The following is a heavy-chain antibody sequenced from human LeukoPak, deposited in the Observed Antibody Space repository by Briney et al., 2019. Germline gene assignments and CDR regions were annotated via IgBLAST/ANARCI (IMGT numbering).Heavy chain of an antibody. CDR2: ICSPGTN. Sequence: PSETLSLTCTVSAGSINSGDYYWSWIRQPAGKGLEWVGPICSPGTNYNYNPSLKSRVTISIDTSKNQFSLKLTSVTVADTAVYYCARGIGTSYDSSRDAFDIWGQGTMVTVSS. CDR1: AGSINSGDYY. D-gene: IGHD3-22*01. CDR3: ARGIGTSYDSSRDAFDI. V-gene: IGHV4-61*02. J-gene: IGHJ3*02.